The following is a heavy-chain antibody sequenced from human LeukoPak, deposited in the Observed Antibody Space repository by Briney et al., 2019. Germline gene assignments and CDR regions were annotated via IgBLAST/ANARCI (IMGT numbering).Heavy chain of an antibody. V-gene: IGHV3-23*01. CDR3: TKGDSGWSPPHY. CDR2: ISGGGGST. D-gene: IGHD6-19*01. Sequence: GGSLRLSCAASGFTFSSSAMSWVRQAPGKGPEWVSLISGGGGSTYYADSVKGRFTISRDNSNNTLYLQMNSLRAEDTAVYYCTKGDSGWSPPHYWGQGTLVTVSS. J-gene: IGHJ4*02. CDR1: GFTFSSSA.